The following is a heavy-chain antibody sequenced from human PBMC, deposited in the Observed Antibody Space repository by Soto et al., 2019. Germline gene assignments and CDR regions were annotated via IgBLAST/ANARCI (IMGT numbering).Heavy chain of an antibody. CDR1: GYTFTNYW. CDR2: IYPGDSDT. Sequence: PGESLKISCKASGYTFTNYWIGWVRQMRGKGLEWMGIIYPGDSDTKYNPSFQGQVTIAADKSLNTTYLQWSSLKASDTAIYYCAASIFYYGMDVWGQGNTVTVSS. V-gene: IGHV5-51*01. CDR3: AASIFYYGMDV. J-gene: IGHJ6*02.